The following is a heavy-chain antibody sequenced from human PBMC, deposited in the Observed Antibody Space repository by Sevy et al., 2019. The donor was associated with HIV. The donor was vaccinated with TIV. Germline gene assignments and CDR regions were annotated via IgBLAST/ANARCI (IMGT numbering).Heavy chain of an antibody. CDR2: INQDGSEK. J-gene: IGHJ4*02. CDR3: ARGVGLDC. D-gene: IGHD1-26*01. V-gene: IGHV3-7*01. Sequence: GGSLRLSCAASGFTFSNYWMSWVRQAPGKGLECVANINQDGSEKYYLDSVKGRFIVSRDNAKNSLYLQMNSLRADDTAMYYCARGVGLDCWGQGALVTVSS. CDR1: GFTFSNYW.